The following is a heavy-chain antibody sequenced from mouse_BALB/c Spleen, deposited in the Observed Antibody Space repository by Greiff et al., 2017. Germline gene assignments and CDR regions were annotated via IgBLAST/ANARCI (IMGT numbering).Heavy chain of an antibody. Sequence: QVQLQQSGAELMKPGASVKISCKATGYTFSSYWIEWVKQRPGHGLEWIGEILPGSGSTNYNEKFKGKATFTADTSSNTAYMQLSSLTSEDSAVYYCARKWEVRRGGFAYWGQGTLVTVSA. J-gene: IGHJ3*01. V-gene: IGHV1-9*01. CDR1: GYTFSSYW. CDR3: ARKWEVRRGGFAY. D-gene: IGHD2-14*01. CDR2: ILPGSGST.